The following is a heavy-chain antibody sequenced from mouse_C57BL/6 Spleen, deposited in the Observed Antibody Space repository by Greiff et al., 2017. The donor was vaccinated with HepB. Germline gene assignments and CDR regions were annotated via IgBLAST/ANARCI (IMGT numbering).Heavy chain of an antibody. CDR3: VRQYDYDAYFDY. J-gene: IGHJ2*01. V-gene: IGHV10-1*01. Sequence: EVKLEESGGGLVQPKGSLKLSCAASGFSFNTYAMNWVRQAPGKGLEWVARIRSKSNNYATYYAESVKDRFTISRDDSESMLYLQMNNLKTEDTAMYYCVRQYDYDAYFDYWGQGTTLTVSS. D-gene: IGHD2-4*01. CDR1: GFSFNTYA. CDR2: IRSKSNNYAT.